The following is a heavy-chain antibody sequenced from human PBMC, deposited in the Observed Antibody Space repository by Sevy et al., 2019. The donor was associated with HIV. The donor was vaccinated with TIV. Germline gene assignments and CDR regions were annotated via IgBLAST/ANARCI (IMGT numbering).Heavy chain of an antibody. Sequence: GGSLRLSCAASGFNLSSYAMSWVRQAPGKGLEWVSAISGSGGSTYYADSVKGRFTISRDNSKNTLYLQMNSLRAEDTAVYYCAKDSQGYDSSLFDYWGQGSLVTVSS. CDR3: AKDSQGYDSSLFDY. V-gene: IGHV3-23*01. J-gene: IGHJ4*02. CDR2: ISGSGGST. CDR1: GFNLSSYA. D-gene: IGHD3-22*01.